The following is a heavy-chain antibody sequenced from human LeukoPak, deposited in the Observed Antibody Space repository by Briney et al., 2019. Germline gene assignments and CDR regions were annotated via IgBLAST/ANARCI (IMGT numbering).Heavy chain of an antibody. Sequence: GASVKVSCKASGYTFTSYDINWVRQATGQGLEWMGWMNPNSGNTGYAQKFQGRVTMTRNTSISTDYMELSSLRSEDTAVYYCAKGQNYHFWSGYYGYYYYGMDVWGQGTTVTVSS. CDR1: GYTFTSYD. CDR2: MNPNSGNT. D-gene: IGHD3-3*01. J-gene: IGHJ6*02. CDR3: AKGQNYHFWSGYYGYYYYGMDV. V-gene: IGHV1-8*01.